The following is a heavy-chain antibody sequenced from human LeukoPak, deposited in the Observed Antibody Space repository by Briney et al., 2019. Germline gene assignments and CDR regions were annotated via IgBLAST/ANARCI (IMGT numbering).Heavy chain of an antibody. V-gene: IGHV4-39*01. D-gene: IGHD6-13*01. CDR2: IYYSGST. CDR1: GGSISSSSYC. CDR3: ARHLYSNSWVIPPYYFDY. Sequence: RPSETLSLTCTVSGGSISSSSYCWGWIRQPQGKGLEGNVRIYYSGSTYYNPSLKSRVTISVDTSKNQFSLKLSSVTAADTAVYYCARHLYSNSWVIPPYYFDYWGQGTLVTVSS. J-gene: IGHJ4*02.